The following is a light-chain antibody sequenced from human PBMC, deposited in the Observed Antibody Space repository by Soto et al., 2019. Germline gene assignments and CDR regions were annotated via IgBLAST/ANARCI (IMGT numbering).Light chain of an antibody. CDR3: QQYHSDPIT. CDR1: QSVFSSSTSKNY. Sequence: DFVMTQSPDSLAVSLGERSTINCTSSQSVFSSSTSKNYFAWFQQKPGQPPKLLIYWASTRKSGVPDRFSGSGSGTDFTLTITGLQAEDVAVYYCQQYHSDPITFGQWTRLE. V-gene: IGKV4-1*01. CDR2: WAS. J-gene: IGKJ5*01.